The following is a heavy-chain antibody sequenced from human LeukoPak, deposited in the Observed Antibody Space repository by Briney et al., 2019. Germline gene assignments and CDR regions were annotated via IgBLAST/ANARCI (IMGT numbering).Heavy chain of an antibody. D-gene: IGHD3-10*01. V-gene: IGHV1-69*04. CDR1: GYTFTGYY. J-gene: IGHJ3*02. Sequence: GASVKVSCKASGYTFTGYYMHWVRQAPGQGLEWMGRIIPILGIANYAQKFQGRVTITADKSTSTAYMELSSLRSEDTAVYYCARDSDSIDAFDIWGQGTMVTVSS. CDR2: IIPILGIA. CDR3: ARDSDSIDAFDI.